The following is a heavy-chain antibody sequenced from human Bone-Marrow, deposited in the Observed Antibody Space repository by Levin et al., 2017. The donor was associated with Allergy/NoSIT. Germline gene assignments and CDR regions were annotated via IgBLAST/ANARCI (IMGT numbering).Heavy chain of an antibody. J-gene: IGHJ4*02. Sequence: ASVKVSCKASGYTFKTYAIHWVRQAPGQRLEWMGWINAGDGKSEYSQKFQRRVTITRDTSASTAYMELSSLRSEDTAVYYCARGWGNYYFDYWGQGALVTVSS. CDR3: ARGWGNYYFDY. CDR2: INAGDGKS. CDR1: GYTFKTYA. V-gene: IGHV1-3*01. D-gene: IGHD3-16*01.